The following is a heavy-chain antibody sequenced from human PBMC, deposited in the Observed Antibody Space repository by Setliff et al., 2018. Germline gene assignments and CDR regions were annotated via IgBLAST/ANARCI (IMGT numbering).Heavy chain of an antibody. CDR3: AREGLIADTTYYYYYYMDV. V-gene: IGHV1-18*01. J-gene: IGHJ6*03. CDR1: GYTFTSYG. D-gene: IGHD2-21*01. CDR2: ISAYNGNT. Sequence: ASVKVSCKASGYTFTSYGISWVRQAPGQGLEWMGWISAYNGNTNYAQKFQGRVTITADKSTSAAYMELSSLRSEDTAVYYCAREGLIADTTYYYYYYMDVWGKGTTVTVS.